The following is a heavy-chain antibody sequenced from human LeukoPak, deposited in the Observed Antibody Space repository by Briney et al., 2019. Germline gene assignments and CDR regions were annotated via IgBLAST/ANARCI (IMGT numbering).Heavy chain of an antibody. CDR1: GFIFSDYW. CDR3: ARTFDRETAILDFYYYYMYV. V-gene: IGHV3-7*01. D-gene: IGHD5-18*01. Sequence: GGSLRLSCPASGFIFSDYWMSWVGQAPGRGLEGVANIKSDGSQKYYVDSLRGRFTISRDNAKKSLYLQMKSLRAEDTAVYYCARTFDRETAILDFYYYYMYVWGNGTTVIVSS. CDR2: IKSDGSQK. J-gene: IGHJ6*03.